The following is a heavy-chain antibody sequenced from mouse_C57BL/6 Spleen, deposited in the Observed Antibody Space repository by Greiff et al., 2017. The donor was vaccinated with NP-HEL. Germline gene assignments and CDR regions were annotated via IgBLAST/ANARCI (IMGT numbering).Heavy chain of an antibody. V-gene: IGHV1-80*01. CDR2: IYPGDGDT. J-gene: IGHJ2*01. CDR1: GYAFSSYW. D-gene: IGHD4-1*01. Sequence: QVQLQQSGAELVKPGASVKISCKASGYAFSSYWMNWVKQRPGKGLEWIGQIYPGDGDTNYNGKFKGKATLTADKSSSTAYMQLSSLTSEDSAVYFCARSPNWHYFDYWGQGTTLTVSS. CDR3: ARSPNWHYFDY.